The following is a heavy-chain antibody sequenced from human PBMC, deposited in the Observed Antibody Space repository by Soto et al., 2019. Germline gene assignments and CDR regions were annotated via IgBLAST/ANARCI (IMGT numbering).Heavy chain of an antibody. V-gene: IGHV1-3*01. CDR1: GYTFTNYA. CDR3: ARVYSVAAFDI. CDR2: INAGNGNT. D-gene: IGHD2-15*01. Sequence: ASVKVSCKASGYTFTNYAMHWVRQAPGQRLEWMGWINAGNGNTKYSQKFQGRVTITRDTSASTAYMELSSLRSEDTAVYYCARVYSVAAFDIWGQGTMVTVSS. J-gene: IGHJ3*02.